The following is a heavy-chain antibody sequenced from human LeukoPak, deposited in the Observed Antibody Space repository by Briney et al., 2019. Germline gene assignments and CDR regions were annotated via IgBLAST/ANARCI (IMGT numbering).Heavy chain of an antibody. CDR2: ISSSGSTI. CDR3: ARYGSSWSFDY. CDR1: GFTFRTFN. Sequence: GGSLRPSCTASGFTFRTFNMHWVRQAPGKGLEWVSYISSSGSTIYYADSVKGRFTTSRDNAKNSLYLQMNSLRAEDTAVYYCARYGSSWSFDYWGQGTLVTVSS. D-gene: IGHD6-13*01. V-gene: IGHV3-48*01. J-gene: IGHJ4*02.